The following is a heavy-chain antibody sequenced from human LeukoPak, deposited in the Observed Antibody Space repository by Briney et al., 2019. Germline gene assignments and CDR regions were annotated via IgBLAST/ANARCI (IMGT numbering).Heavy chain of an antibody. J-gene: IGHJ6*03. CDR2: IYYSGST. CDR3: ARDGYDSSGYYFYYYMDV. D-gene: IGHD3-22*01. CDR1: GGSISSYY. V-gene: IGHV4-59*01. Sequence: SETLSLTCTVSGGSISSYYWSWIRQPPGKGLEWIGYIYYSGSTNYNPSLKSRVTISVDTSKNQFSLKLSSVTAADTAVYYCARDGYDSSGYYFYYYMDVWGKGTTVTVSS.